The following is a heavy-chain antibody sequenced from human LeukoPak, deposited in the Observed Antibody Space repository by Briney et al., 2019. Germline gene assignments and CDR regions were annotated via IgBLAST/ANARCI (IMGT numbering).Heavy chain of an antibody. D-gene: IGHD2-15*01. CDR3: AILRSVVVAATMIDGSADY. CDR2: ISTSSSYI. CDR1: GFTFSSYS. J-gene: IGHJ4*02. Sequence: GGSLRLSCAASGFTFSSYSMNWVRQAPGKGLEWVSCISTSSSYIYYADSVKGRFTISRDNAKNSLYLQMNSLRAEDTAVYYCAILRSVVVAATMIDGSADYWGQGTLVTVSS. V-gene: IGHV3-21*01.